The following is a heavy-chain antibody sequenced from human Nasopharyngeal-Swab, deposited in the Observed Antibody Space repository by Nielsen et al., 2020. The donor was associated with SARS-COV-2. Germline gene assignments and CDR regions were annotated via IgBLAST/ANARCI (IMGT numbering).Heavy chain of an antibody. Sequence: ASVKVSCKVSGYTLTELSMHWVRQAPGKGLEWMGGFYPEDGETIYAQKFQGRVTMTEDTSTDTAYMELSSLRSEDTAVYYCATEWAYLRNSGSFRYLGYWGQGTLVTVSS. CDR3: ATEWAYLRNSGSFRYLGY. D-gene: IGHD1-26*01. CDR1: GYTLTELS. V-gene: IGHV1-24*01. J-gene: IGHJ4*02. CDR2: FYPEDGET.